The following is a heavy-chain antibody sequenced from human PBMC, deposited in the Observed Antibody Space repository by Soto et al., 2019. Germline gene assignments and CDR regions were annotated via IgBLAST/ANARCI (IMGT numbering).Heavy chain of an antibody. CDR1: GYNFISHS. J-gene: IGHJ6*01. D-gene: IGHD2-21*01. CDR3: ARCSVCGGAPGFRDIDD. CDR2: ISAYNGNT. Sequence: QIQLVQSGGEVKKPGASVKVSCKSSGYNFISHSITWVRQAPGQGLEWMGRISAYNGNTNHAQKFQGRLTMTTDTSTNTAYMELRSLRTDDTAVYYCARCSVCGGAPGFRDIDDWGQGTTVTVSS. V-gene: IGHV1-18*01.